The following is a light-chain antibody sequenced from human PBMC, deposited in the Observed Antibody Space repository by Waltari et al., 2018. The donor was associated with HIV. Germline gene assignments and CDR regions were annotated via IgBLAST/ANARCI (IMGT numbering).Light chain of an antibody. CDR3: SSYAGSNNVV. CDR1: SSDVGAYNS. J-gene: IGLJ2*01. CDR2: EVT. Sequence: QSALTQPPSASGSPGHSVTISCPGTSSDVGAYNSVSWYQQHPGKAPKLLISEVTKRPPGVPDRSAGSKSGNTASLTVSGLQAEDEADFYCSSYAGSNNVVFGGGTKLTVL. V-gene: IGLV2-8*01.